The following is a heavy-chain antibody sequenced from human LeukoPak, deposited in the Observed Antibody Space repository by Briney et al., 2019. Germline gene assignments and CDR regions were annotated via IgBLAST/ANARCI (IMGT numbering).Heavy chain of an antibody. CDR3: ARDRLAVAGTLVY. Sequence: SETLSLTCAVYGGSFSGYYWSWIRQPPGKGLEWIGEINHSGSTNYNPSLKSRVTISVDTSKNQFSLKLSSVTAADTAVYYCARDRLAVAGTLVYWGQGTLVTVSS. CDR2: INHSGST. D-gene: IGHD6-19*01. J-gene: IGHJ4*02. CDR1: GGSFSGYY. V-gene: IGHV4-34*01.